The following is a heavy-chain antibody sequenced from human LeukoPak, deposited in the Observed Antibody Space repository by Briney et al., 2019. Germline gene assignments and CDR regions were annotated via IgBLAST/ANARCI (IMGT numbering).Heavy chain of an antibody. CDR1: GGSFSAYY. CDR2: NDHSGST. J-gene: IGHJ3*01. CDR3: ARQRFTFWSAQYRVPLSFDL. D-gene: IGHD3-3*01. Sequence: AETLSLTCAVSGGSFSAYYWSWIRQPPGKGLEWIGENDHSGSTDHNPSLKSRVTISVDTAKKQFSLKLTSVTATDTAVYFCARQRFTFWSAQYRVPLSFDLWGQGTMVTVSS. V-gene: IGHV4-34*01.